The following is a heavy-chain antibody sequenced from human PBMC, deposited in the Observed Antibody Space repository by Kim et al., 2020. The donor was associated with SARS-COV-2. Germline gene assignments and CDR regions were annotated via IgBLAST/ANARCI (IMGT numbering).Heavy chain of an antibody. J-gene: IGHJ4*02. V-gene: IGHV1-69*13. CDR2: IIPIFGTA. CDR3: ARDGRGLEPFDY. D-gene: IGHD1-1*01. CDR1: GGTFSSYA. Sequence: SVKVSCKASGGTFSSYAISWVRQAPGQGLEWMGGIIPIFGTANYAQKFQGRVTITADESTSTAYMELSSLRSEDTAVYYCARDGRGLEPFDYWGQGTLVTVSS.